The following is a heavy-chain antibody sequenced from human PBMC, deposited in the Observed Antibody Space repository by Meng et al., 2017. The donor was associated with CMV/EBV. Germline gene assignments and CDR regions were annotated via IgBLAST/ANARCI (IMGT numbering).Heavy chain of an antibody. V-gene: IGHV3-30*04. CDR2: ISYDGSNK. CDR3: ASITALGMDV. D-gene: IGHD5-18*01. Sequence: LSLTCAASGFTFSSYAMHWVRQAPGKGLEWVAVISYDGSNKYYADSVKGRFTISRDNSKNTLYLQMNSLRAEDTAVHYCASITALGMDVWGQGTTVTVSS. J-gene: IGHJ6*02. CDR1: GFTFSSYA.